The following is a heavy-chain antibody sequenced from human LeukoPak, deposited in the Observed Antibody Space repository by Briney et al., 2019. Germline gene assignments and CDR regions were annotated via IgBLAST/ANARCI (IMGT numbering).Heavy chain of an antibody. CDR3: ARAVYYDSSGFGNLDY. J-gene: IGHJ4*02. Sequence: SVKVSCKASGGTFSKYTISWVRQAPGQGLEWMGGIIPIFGTANYAQKFQGRVTITADESTSTAYMELSSLRSEDTAVYYCARAVYYDSSGFGNLDYWGQGTLVTVSS. V-gene: IGHV1-69*13. CDR1: GGTFSKYT. D-gene: IGHD3-22*01. CDR2: IIPIFGTA.